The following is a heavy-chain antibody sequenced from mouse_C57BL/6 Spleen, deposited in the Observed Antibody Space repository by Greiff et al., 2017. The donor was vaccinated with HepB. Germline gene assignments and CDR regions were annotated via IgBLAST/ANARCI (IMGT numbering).Heavy chain of an antibody. CDR1: GYAFSSSW. J-gene: IGHJ4*01. CDR3: ARRIYYDYDGYYAMDY. D-gene: IGHD2-4*01. V-gene: IGHV1-82*01. Sequence: VKLVESGPELVKPGASVKISCKASGYAFSSSWMNWVKQRPGKGLEWIGRIYPGDGDTNYNGKFKGKATLTADKSSSTAYMQLSSLTSEDSAVYFCARRIYYDYDGYYAMDYWGQGTSVTVSS. CDR2: IYPGDGDT.